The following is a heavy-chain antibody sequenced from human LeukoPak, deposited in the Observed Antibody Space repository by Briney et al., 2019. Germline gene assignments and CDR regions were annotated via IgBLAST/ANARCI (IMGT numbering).Heavy chain of an antibody. V-gene: IGHV3-30*18. Sequence: GGSLRPSCAASGFTFSIYGMHWVRQAPGKGLEWVVVMSYDGSNKYYADSVKGRFTISRDNSNNTLFLQMNSLRAEDTAVYYCAKDRETTASGTFDYWGQGALSPSPQ. CDR2: MSYDGSNK. CDR1: GFTFSIYG. D-gene: IGHD1-14*01. CDR3: AKDRETTASGTFDY. J-gene: IGHJ4*02.